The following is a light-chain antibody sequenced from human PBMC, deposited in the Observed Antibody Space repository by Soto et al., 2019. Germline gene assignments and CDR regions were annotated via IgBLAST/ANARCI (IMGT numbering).Light chain of an antibody. Sequence: DIQMTQSPSSLSASVGDRVTITCRASQDNNNYLAWYQQQPGQVPKLLIYAASALQSGVPSRFSGSASGTDFTLTISSLQPEDVATYYCQNYHRAGLTFGGGTKVEIK. CDR3: QNYHRAGLT. CDR2: AAS. J-gene: IGKJ4*01. CDR1: QDNNNY. V-gene: IGKV1-27*01.